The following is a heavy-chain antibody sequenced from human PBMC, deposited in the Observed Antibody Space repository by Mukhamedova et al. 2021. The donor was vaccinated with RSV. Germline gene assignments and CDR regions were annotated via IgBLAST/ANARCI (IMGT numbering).Heavy chain of an antibody. V-gene: IGHV4-30-4*08. J-gene: IGHJ4*02. Sequence: YWSWIRQPPGKGLEWIGYIYYSGSTSYNPSLMSRVTISLDTSKNQFSLKLNSVTAADTAVYYFARDPYYDSRGPPYWGQGTLVTV. D-gene: IGHD3-22*01. CDR1: Y. CDR3: ARDPYYDSRGPPY. CDR2: IYYSGST.